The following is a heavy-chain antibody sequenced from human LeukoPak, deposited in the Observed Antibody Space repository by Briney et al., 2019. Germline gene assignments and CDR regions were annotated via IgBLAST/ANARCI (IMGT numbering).Heavy chain of an antibody. D-gene: IGHD4-23*01. V-gene: IGHV3-30*18. CDR3: AKGFSRFTVVTPLKI. J-gene: IGHJ3*02. CDR2: ISYDESNK. Sequence: PGRSLRLSCAASGFTFSSYGMHWVRQAPGKGLEWVAIISYDESNKYYADSVKGRFTISRDNSKNTLYLQMNSLRAEDTAVYYCAKGFSRFTVVTPLKIWGQGTLVTVSS. CDR1: GFTFSSYG.